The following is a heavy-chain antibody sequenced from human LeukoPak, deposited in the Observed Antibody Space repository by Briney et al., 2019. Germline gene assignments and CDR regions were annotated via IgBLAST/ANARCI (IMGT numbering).Heavy chain of an antibody. CDR2: ISSSSSTI. J-gene: IGHJ4*02. CDR1: GFSFRSYS. V-gene: IGHV3-48*04. CDR3: ARDLYSSSRDY. Sequence: GGSLSLSCAASGFSFRSYSMNWVRQAPAKGLEGVSYISSSSSTIYYAASVKGRFTIYRENAKNSLYLQMNSLRAEDTAVYYGARDLYSSSRDYWAREPWSPSPQ. D-gene: IGHD6-13*01.